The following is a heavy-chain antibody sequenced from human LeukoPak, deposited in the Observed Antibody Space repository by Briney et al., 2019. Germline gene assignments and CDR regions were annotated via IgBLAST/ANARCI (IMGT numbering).Heavy chain of an antibody. J-gene: IGHJ4*01. D-gene: IGHD3-10*01. CDR1: GGSISSSSYY. Sequence: PSETLSLTCTVSGGSISSSSYYWGWIRQPPGKGLEWIGSIYYSGSTYYNPSLKSRVTISVDTSKHQFSLKLRSVTAADTAVYYCARLRFAEGYFDYWGQGTLVTVSS. CDR2: IYYSGST. V-gene: IGHV4-39*07. CDR3: ARLRFAEGYFDY.